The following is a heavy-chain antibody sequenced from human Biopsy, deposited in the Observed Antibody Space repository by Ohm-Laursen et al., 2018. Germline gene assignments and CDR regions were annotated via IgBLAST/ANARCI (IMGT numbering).Heavy chain of an antibody. CDR1: GFTFNSYA. J-gene: IGHJ3*01. Sequence: SLRLSCSASGFTFNSYAMTWFRRAPGKGLEWVANIKQDGSEKNYVDSVKGRFTITRDNAKNSLYLQMNSLRVEDTAVYYCARSKSRRAFDVWGQGTMVTVSS. CDR2: IKQDGSEK. V-gene: IGHV3-7*01. D-gene: IGHD2-2*01. CDR3: ARSKSRRAFDV.